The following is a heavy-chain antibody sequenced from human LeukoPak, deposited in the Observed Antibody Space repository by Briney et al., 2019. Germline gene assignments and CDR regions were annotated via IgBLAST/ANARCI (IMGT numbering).Heavy chain of an antibody. Sequence: AASVKVSCKASGYTFTGYYMHWVRQAPGQGLEWMGGIIPIFGTANYAQKFQGRVTITADESTSTAYMELSSLRSEDTAVYYCASGADSSGYPYCFDYWGQGTLVTVSS. CDR1: GYTFTGYY. J-gene: IGHJ4*02. D-gene: IGHD3-22*01. CDR3: ASGADSSGYPYCFDY. CDR2: IIPIFGTA. V-gene: IGHV1-69*13.